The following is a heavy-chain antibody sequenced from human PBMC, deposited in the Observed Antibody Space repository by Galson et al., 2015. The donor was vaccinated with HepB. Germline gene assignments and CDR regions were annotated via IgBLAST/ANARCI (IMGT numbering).Heavy chain of an antibody. CDR2: IIPIFGTA. Sequence: SVKVSCKASGGTFSSYAISWVRQAPGQGLEWMGGIIPIFGTANYAQKFQGRVTITADESTSTAYMELSSLRSEDTAVYYCARDLLTTSINDNWFDPWGQGTLVTVSS. V-gene: IGHV1-69*13. CDR3: ARDLLTTSINDNWFDP. D-gene: IGHD4-11*01. J-gene: IGHJ5*02. CDR1: GGTFSSYA.